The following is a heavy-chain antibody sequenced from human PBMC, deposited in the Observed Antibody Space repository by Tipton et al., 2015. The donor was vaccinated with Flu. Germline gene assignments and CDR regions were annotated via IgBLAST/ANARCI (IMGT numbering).Heavy chain of an antibody. CDR2: IYPSGNT. CDR3: AREGRNSGGLDY. CDR1: GGSLSSYF. Sequence: TLSLTCTVSGGSLSSYFWSWIRQPAGKGLEWIGRIYPSGNTNYNPSLQSRVTMSVDTSRNQFSLKLSSVTAADTAVYFCAREGRNSGGLDYWGQGTLVTVSS. J-gene: IGHJ4*02. D-gene: IGHD1-26*01. V-gene: IGHV4-4*07.